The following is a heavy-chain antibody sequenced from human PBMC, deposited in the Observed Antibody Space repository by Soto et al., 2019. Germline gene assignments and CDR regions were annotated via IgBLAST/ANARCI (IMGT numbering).Heavy chain of an antibody. CDR3: AKGHFGDGLG. D-gene: IGHD2-21*01. CDR1: GFTFSTFW. CDR2: INQDGSGK. J-gene: IGHJ4*02. V-gene: IGHV3-7*05. Sequence: GGSLRLSCAASGFTFSTFWMSWVRQAPGKGLQWVANINQDGSGKYYVDSVKGRFTISRDNAKNSLYLQVNTLRAEDTAVYYCAKGHFGDGLGWGQGTLVTVSS.